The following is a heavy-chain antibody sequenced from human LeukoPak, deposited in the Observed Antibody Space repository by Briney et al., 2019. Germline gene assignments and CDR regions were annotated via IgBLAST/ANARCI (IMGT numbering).Heavy chain of an antibody. D-gene: IGHD3-10*01. CDR3: ARDLFYSVSGTYYNVGRVFNY. CDR2: MNPNSGNT. CDR1: GYTFTSYD. V-gene: IGHV1-8*02. Sequence: ASVKVSCKASGYTFTSYDINWVRQATGQGLEWMGWMNPNSGNTGYAQKFQGRVTMTRDMSITTAYMELTSLRSDDTAVYYCARDLFYSVSGTYYNVGRVFNYWGQGTLVTVSS. J-gene: IGHJ4*02.